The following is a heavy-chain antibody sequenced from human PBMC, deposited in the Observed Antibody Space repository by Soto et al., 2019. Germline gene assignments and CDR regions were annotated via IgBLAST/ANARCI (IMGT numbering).Heavy chain of an antibody. CDR3: ARDVAAADY. Sequence: XSVKVSCKASGCTFTSYAMHWVRQAPGQRLEWMXWINDXNGNTKYSQKXXGRVTITXXKSESTAYMELSSMRSEDTAVYYCARDVAAADYWGQETLVTVSS. CDR1: GCTFTSYA. J-gene: IGHJ4*02. CDR2: INDXNGNT. D-gene: IGHD6-13*01. V-gene: IGHV1-3*01.